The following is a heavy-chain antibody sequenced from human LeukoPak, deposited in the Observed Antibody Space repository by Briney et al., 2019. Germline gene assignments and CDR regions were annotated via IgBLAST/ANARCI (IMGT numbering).Heavy chain of an antibody. D-gene: IGHD3-22*01. CDR1: GFTFSSYG. CDR2: IRYDGSNQ. Sequence: GGSLRLSCAASGFTFSSYGMHWVRQAPGKGLEWVAFIRYDGSNQFYVDSVKGRFTISRDDSKNTLYLQMNCLRAEDTAEYYCVKDHDSSGYPTFDHWGQGTPVTVSS. J-gene: IGHJ4*02. V-gene: IGHV3-30*02. CDR3: VKDHDSSGYPTFDH.